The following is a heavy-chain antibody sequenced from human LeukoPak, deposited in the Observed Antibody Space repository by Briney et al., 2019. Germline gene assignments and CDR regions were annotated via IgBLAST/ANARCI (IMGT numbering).Heavy chain of an antibody. CDR1: GYTFTSYD. Sequence: EASVKVSCKASGYTFTSYDINWVRQATGQGLEWMGWINPNSGGTNYAQKFQGRVTMTRDTSISTAYMELSRLRSDDTAVYYCARVRGIAVAGNDYWGQGTLVTVSS. J-gene: IGHJ4*02. CDR2: INPNSGGT. CDR3: ARVRGIAVAGNDY. V-gene: IGHV1-2*02. D-gene: IGHD6-19*01.